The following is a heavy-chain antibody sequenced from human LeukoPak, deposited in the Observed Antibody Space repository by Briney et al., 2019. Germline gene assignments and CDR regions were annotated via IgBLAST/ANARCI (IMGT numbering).Heavy chain of an antibody. CDR3: AGGGSRGYYGSGGIFDY. CDR1: GGSFSGYY. CDR2: INHSGST. J-gene: IGHJ4*02. Sequence: SETLSLTCAVYGGSFSGYYWSWIRQPPGKGLEWIGEINHSGSTNYNPSLKSRVTISVDTSKNQFSLKLSSVTAADTAVYYCAGGGSRGYYGSGGIFDYWGQGTLVTVSS. V-gene: IGHV4-34*01. D-gene: IGHD3-10*01.